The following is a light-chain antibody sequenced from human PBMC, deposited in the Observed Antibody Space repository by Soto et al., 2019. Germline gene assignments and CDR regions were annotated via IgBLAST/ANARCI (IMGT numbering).Light chain of an antibody. CDR2: DNN. Sequence: QSVLTQPPSVSAAPGQKVTISCSGSSSNIGNNYVSWYQQLPGTAPKLLIYDNNKRPSGIPDRFSGSKSGTSATLGITGLQTGEEADYYCGTWDSSLSAGVVFGGGTKVTVL. CDR1: SSNIGNNY. V-gene: IGLV1-51*01. CDR3: GTWDSSLSAGVV. J-gene: IGLJ2*01.